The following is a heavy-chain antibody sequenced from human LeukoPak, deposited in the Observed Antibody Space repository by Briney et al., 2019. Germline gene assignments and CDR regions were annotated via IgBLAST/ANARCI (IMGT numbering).Heavy chain of an antibody. CDR2: INHSGST. V-gene: IGHV4-34*01. CDR3: ASTGRCSTTCPLDY. J-gene: IGHJ4*02. CDR1: GGSFRGYY. D-gene: IGHD2-2*01. Sequence: AETLSLTCAVYGGSFRGYYWSWIRQPPGKRLEWNGEINHSGSTNYNPSLKSRVTISLDTSMKKFSLKLNSVTAADTAVYYCASTGRCSTTCPLDYWGQGTLVTVSS.